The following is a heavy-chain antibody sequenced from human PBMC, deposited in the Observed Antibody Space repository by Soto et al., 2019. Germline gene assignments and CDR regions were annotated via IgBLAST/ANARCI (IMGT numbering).Heavy chain of an antibody. V-gene: IGHV3-66*01. CDR2: IYSGGST. CDR1: GFTVSSNY. CDR3: ARDALLPTYYYGSGCYHNPYYYGMDV. J-gene: IGHJ6*02. Sequence: GGSLRLSCAASGFTVSSNYMSWVRQAPGKGLEWVSVIYSGGSTYYADSVKGRFTISRDNSKNTLYLQMNSLRAEDTAVYYCARDALLPTYYYGSGCYHNPYYYGMDVWGQGTTVTVSS. D-gene: IGHD3-10*01.